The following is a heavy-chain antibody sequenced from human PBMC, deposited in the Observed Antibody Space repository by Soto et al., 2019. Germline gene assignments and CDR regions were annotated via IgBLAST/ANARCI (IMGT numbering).Heavy chain of an antibody. CDR2: IIPIFGTA. CDR1: GYTFTSYG. D-gene: IGHD2-2*01. CDR3: ARDNIVVVPAASKYYYYYGMDV. J-gene: IGHJ6*02. Sequence: ASVKVSCKASGYTFTSYGISWVRQAPGQGLEWMGGIIPIFGTANYAQKFQGRVTITADESTSTAYMELSSLRSEDTAVYYCARDNIVVVPAASKYYYYYGMDVWG. V-gene: IGHV1-69*13.